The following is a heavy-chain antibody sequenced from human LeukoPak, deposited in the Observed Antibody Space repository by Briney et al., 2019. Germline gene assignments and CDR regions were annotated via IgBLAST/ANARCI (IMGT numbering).Heavy chain of an antibody. J-gene: IGHJ4*02. V-gene: IGHV4-30-2*01. Sequence: SETLSLTCAVSGGSISSGGYSWSWIRQPPGTGLEWIGYIYHSGSTYYNPSLKSRVTISVDRSKNQFSLKLSSVTAADTAVYYCARGGGEANLGAFDYWGQGTLVTVSS. D-gene: IGHD3-10*01. CDR2: IYHSGST. CDR3: ARGGGEANLGAFDY. CDR1: GGSISSGGYS.